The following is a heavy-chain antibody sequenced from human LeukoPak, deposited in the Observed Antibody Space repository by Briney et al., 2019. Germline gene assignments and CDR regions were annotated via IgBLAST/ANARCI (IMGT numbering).Heavy chain of an antibody. CDR3: ARGPTISETGYFDY. V-gene: IGHV4-34*01. Sequence: PSETLSLTCGVYGGSFSGCYWSWIRQSPGKGLEWIAEINHRGDTNYNPSVKSRVSISVDTSKNQFSLKVTSLTAADTAVYYCARGPTISETGYFDYWGQGTLVTVSS. D-gene: IGHD1-1*01. CDR1: GGSFSGCY. J-gene: IGHJ4*03. CDR2: INHRGDT.